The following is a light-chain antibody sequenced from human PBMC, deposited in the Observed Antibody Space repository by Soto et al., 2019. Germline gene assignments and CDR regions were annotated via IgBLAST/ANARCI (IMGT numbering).Light chain of an antibody. Sequence: QSVLTQPRSVSGSPGQSVTISCTGTSSDVGGYNYVSWYQQHPGKAPKLMIYDVSKRPSGVPDRFSGSKSGNTASLTISGLQAEDEADYHCCSYAGSHTYVFGSGTKLTV. CDR3: CSYAGSHTYV. V-gene: IGLV2-11*01. CDR2: DVS. J-gene: IGLJ1*01. CDR1: SSDVGGYNY.